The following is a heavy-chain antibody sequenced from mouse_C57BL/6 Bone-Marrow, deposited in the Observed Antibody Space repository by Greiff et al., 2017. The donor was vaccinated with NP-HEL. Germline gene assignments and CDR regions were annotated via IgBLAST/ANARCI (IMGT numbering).Heavy chain of an antibody. CDR2: IDPSDSYT. J-gene: IGHJ2*01. Sequence: QVQLQQPGAELVMPGASVKLSCKASGYTFTSYWMHWVKQRPGQGLEWIGEIDPSDSYTNYNQKFKGKSTLTVDKSSSTAYMKLSSLASEDSAVYYYARRRGDYFDDWGKGTTLTVSS. V-gene: IGHV1-69*01. CDR3: ARRRGDYFDD. CDR1: GYTFTSYW.